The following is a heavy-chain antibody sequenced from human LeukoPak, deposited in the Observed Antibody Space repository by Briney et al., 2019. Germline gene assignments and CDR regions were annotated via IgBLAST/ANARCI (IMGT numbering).Heavy chain of an antibody. J-gene: IGHJ4*02. V-gene: IGHV4-59*01. D-gene: IGHD2-2*01. CDR3: ARGIYCSSTTCYHHFEY. Sequence: PSETLSLTCTVSGDSISSYYWSWMRQPPGKGLEWIGYIYYSGSTNYNPSLKSRVTMSVDTSKNQFSLNLSSVTAADTAVYYCARGIYCSSTTCYHHFEYWGQGTLVTVSS. CDR2: IYYSGST. CDR1: GDSISSYY.